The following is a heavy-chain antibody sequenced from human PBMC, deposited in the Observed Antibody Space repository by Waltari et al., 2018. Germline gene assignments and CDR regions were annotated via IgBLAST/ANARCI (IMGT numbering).Heavy chain of an antibody. CDR3: ARGPGSTSSNPLPGFDP. D-gene: IGHD2-2*01. V-gene: IGHV4-59*01. CDR1: GGSISSYY. J-gene: IGHJ5*02. Sequence: QVQLQESGPGLVKPSETLSLTCTVSGGSISSYYWSWIRQPPGKGLEWIGYIYYSGSNKYHPPPQRRVTIAVDTSKNQFSLKLSCVTAADTAVYYCARGPGSTSSNPLPGFDPWGQGTLVTVSS. CDR2: IYYSGSN.